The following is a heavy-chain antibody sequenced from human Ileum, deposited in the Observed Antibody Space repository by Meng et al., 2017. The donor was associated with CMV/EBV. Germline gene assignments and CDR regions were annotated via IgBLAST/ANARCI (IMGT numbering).Heavy chain of an antibody. CDR3: ERGSRVGPGHFDY. Sequence: AETLSPTCAVYGGSFSGYYWSWIRQPPGKGLEWIGEINHSGSTNYNPSLKSRVTISVDTSKNQFSLKLSSVTAANTAVYYCERGSRVGPGHFDYWGQGTLVTVSS. J-gene: IGHJ4*02. CDR2: INHSGST. V-gene: IGHV4-34*01. D-gene: IGHD2-2*01. CDR1: GGSFSGYY.